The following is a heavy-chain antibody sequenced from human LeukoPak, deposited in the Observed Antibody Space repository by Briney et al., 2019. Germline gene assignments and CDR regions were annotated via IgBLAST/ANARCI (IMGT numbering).Heavy chain of an antibody. Sequence: PSETLSLTCSVSGGSISSSSYYWGWIRQPPRKGLEWIGSIYYSGSTYYNPSLKSHVTISVDTSKNQFSLKLSSVTAADTAVYYCARAYGDYVEWFDPWGQGTLVTVSS. CDR2: IYYSGST. V-gene: IGHV4-39*07. D-gene: IGHD4-17*01. J-gene: IGHJ5*02. CDR3: ARAYGDYVEWFDP. CDR1: GGSISSSSYY.